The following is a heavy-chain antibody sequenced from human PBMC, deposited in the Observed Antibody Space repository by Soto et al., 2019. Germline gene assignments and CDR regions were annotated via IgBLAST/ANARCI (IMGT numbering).Heavy chain of an antibody. D-gene: IGHD3-10*01. CDR3: ATRKYYYGSGSPPFDY. CDR1: GYTLTELS. V-gene: IGHV1-24*01. Sequence: ASVKVSCKVSGYTLTELSMHWVRQAPGKGLEWMGGFDPEDGETIYAQKFQGRVTMTEDTSTDTAYMELSSLRSEDTAVYYCATRKYYYGSGSPPFDYWGQGTLVTVSS. J-gene: IGHJ4*02. CDR2: FDPEDGET.